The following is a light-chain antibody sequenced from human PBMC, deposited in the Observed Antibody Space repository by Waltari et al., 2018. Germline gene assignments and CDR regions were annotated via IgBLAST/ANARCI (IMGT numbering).Light chain of an antibody. J-gene: IGKJ3*01. Sequence: EIVLTQSPATLSLSPGDRATLSCRASQSASSYLAWYQQKPGQAPRLLIYDASNRATGIPARFSGSGSGTDFTLTISSLEPEDFAVYYCQQRSNWPQFTFGPGTKVDIK. CDR1: QSASSY. CDR2: DAS. V-gene: IGKV3-11*01. CDR3: QQRSNWPQFT.